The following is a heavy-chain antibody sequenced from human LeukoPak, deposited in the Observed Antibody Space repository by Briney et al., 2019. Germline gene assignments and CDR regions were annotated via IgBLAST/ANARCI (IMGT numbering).Heavy chain of an antibody. CDR1: GGSFSGYY. CDR3: ARGRYCSSTSCHVHDAFDI. J-gene: IGHJ3*02. CDR2: IKHSGST. Sequence: SETLSLTCAVYGGSFSGYYWSWISQPPGKWLEWIGEIKHSGSTNYNPSLKSRATISVDTSKNQFSLKLSSVTAADTAVYYCARGRYCSSTSCHVHDAFDIWGQGTMVTVSS. D-gene: IGHD2-2*01. V-gene: IGHV4-34*01.